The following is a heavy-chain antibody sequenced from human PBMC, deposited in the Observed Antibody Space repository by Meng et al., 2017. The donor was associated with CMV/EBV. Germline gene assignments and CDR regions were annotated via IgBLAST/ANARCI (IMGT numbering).Heavy chain of an antibody. V-gene: IGHV4-31*03. CDR3: ARGQVDRLSFDY. D-gene: IGHD3/OR15-3a*01. CDR1: GGSISSGGYY. CDR2: IYYSGST. Sequence: LRLSCTVSGGSISSGGYYWSWIRQHPGKGLEWIGYIYYSGSTYYNPSLKSRVTISVDTSKNQFSLKLSSVTAADTAVYYCARGQVDRLSFDYWGQGTLVPSPQ. J-gene: IGHJ4*02.